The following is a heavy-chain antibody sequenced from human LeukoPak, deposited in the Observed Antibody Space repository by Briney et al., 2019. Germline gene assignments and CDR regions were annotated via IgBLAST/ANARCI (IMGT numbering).Heavy chain of an antibody. D-gene: IGHD3-10*01. CDR2: ISYDGSNK. CDR3: AKDPYYYGSGSYHY. CDR1: GFTFSSYG. J-gene: IGHJ4*02. V-gene: IGHV3-30*18. Sequence: GGSLRLSCAASGFTFSSYGMHWVRQAPGKGLEWVAVISYDGSNKYYADSVKGRFTISRDNSKNTLYLQMNSLRAEDTAVYYCAKDPYYYGSGSYHYWGQGTLVTVSS.